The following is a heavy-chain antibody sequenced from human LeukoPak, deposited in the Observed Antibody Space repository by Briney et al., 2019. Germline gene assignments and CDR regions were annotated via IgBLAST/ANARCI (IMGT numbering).Heavy chain of an antibody. Sequence: SETLSLTCTVSGGSISSSSYYWGWIRQRPGKGLEWIGSIYYSGSTYYNPSLKSRVTISVDTSKNQFSLKLSSVTAADTAVYYCARLRNYYDSSGYYYYDYWGQGTLVTVSS. D-gene: IGHD3-22*01. CDR2: IYYSGST. V-gene: IGHV4-39*01. J-gene: IGHJ4*02. CDR1: GGSISSSSYY. CDR3: ARLRNYYDSSGYYYYDY.